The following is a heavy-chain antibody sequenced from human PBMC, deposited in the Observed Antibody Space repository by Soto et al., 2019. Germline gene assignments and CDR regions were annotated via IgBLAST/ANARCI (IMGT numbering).Heavy chain of an antibody. CDR2: ISYDGGNK. J-gene: IGHJ4*02. CDR3: ASAGVRDITRPLSLVDY. V-gene: IGHV3-30-3*01. Sequence: QVQLGASGGGVVQPGRSLRLSCAAAGFTFSSYAMHWVRQAPDKGLEWVAVISYDGGNKYYADSVKGRFTISRDNSKNTLYLQMNSLRAEDTAVYYCASAGVRDITRPLSLVDYWGQGTLVTVSS. CDR1: GFTFSSYA. D-gene: IGHD1-20*01.